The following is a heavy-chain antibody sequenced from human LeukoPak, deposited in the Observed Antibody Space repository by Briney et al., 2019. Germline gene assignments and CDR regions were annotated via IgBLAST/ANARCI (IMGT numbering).Heavy chain of an antibody. CDR2: ISSSSNTT. CDR3: VRGVGVSRFNYFDP. CDR1: GFNFNTYS. J-gene: IGHJ5*02. V-gene: IGHV3-48*02. D-gene: IGHD6-13*01. Sequence: GGSLRLSCAASGFNFNTYSVNWVRQAPGKGLEWVSHISSSSNTTYYADSVKGRFTISRDNSKNTLFLQMNSLRDDDTAVYYCVRGVGVSRFNYFDPWGQGTLVIVSS.